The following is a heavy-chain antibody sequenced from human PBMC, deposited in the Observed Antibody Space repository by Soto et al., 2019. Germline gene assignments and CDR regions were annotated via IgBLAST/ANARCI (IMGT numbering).Heavy chain of an antibody. J-gene: IGHJ4*02. CDR2: IYPGDSDT. CDR1: GYIFTSYW. D-gene: IGHD3-10*01. Sequence: GESLKISCKGSGYIFTSYWIGWVRQMPGKGLEWMGIIYPGDSDTRYSPSFQGQVTISADKSISTAYLQWSSLKASDTAMYYCARHHSGGASAEAFDYWGRGPLVPVSS. V-gene: IGHV5-51*01. CDR3: ARHHSGGASAEAFDY.